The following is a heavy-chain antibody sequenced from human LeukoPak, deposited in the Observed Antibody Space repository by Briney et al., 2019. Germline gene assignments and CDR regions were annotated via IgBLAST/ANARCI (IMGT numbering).Heavy chain of an antibody. V-gene: IGHV5-51*01. Sequence: GESLKISCKGSGYSFTSYWIGWVRQMPGKGLGWMGIIYPGDSDTRFSPSFQGQVTISADKSISTAYLQWSSLKASDTAMYYCARSDYDFWSGYYYWGQGTLVTVSS. CDR3: ARSDYDFWSGYYY. J-gene: IGHJ4*02. CDR1: GYSFTSYW. CDR2: IYPGDSDT. D-gene: IGHD3-3*01.